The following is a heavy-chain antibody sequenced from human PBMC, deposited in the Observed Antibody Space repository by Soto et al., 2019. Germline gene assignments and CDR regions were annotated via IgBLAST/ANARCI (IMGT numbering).Heavy chain of an antibody. D-gene: IGHD2-2*01. CDR2: IYYSGST. V-gene: IGHV4-59*08. CDR1: GGSISSYY. J-gene: IGHJ6*03. CDR3: ARRRGGRSSTSCYARAQYYYYMDV. Sequence: SETLSLTCTVSGGSISSYYWSWIRQPPGKGLEWIGYIYYSGSTNYNPSLKSRVTISVDTSKNQFSLKLSSVTAADTAVYYCARRRGGRSSTSCYARAQYYYYMDVWGKGTTVTVSS.